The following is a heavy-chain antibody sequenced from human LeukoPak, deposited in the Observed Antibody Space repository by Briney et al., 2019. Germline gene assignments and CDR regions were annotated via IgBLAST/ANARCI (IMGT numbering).Heavy chain of an antibody. CDR1: GGSFSGYY. Sequence: SETLSLTCAVYGGSFSGYYWNWIRQSPGMGLEWIGEINHSGSTNYNPSLKSRVTISVDTSKNQFSLKLSSVTAADTAVYYCARRKKDREVYRVVRIRIVSAYYFDYWGQGTLVTVSS. D-gene: IGHD3-10*01. V-gene: IGHV4-34*01. CDR3: ARRKKDREVYRVVRIRIVSAYYFDY. J-gene: IGHJ4*02. CDR2: INHSGST.